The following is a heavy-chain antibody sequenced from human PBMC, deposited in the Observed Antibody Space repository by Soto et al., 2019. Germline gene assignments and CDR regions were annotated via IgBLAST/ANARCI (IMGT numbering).Heavy chain of an antibody. Sequence: GASVKVSCKASGYTFTSYAMNWVRQAPGQGLEWMGWINTNTGNPTYAQGFTGRFVFSLDTSVSTAYLQICSLKAEDTAVYYCARVPPSYDSSGYYLYYYYGMDVWGQGTTVTVSS. V-gene: IGHV7-4-1*01. CDR2: INTNTGNP. D-gene: IGHD3-22*01. CDR3: ARVPPSYDSSGYYLYYYYGMDV. CDR1: GYTFTSYA. J-gene: IGHJ6*02.